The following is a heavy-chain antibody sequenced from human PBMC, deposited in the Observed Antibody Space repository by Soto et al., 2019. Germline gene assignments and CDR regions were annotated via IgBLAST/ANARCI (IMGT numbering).Heavy chain of an antibody. V-gene: IGHV6-1*01. Sequence: SQTLSLTCAISGDSVSSNTAAWNWIRSSPSRGLEWLGRTYYRSNWRHDYAVSVKSRITVNPDTSKNHFSLQLNSVTPDDTAVYYCARGVAGSGFDLWGQGTLITVSS. CDR2: TYYRSNWRH. CDR1: GDSVSSNTAA. CDR3: ARGVAGSGFDL. D-gene: IGHD6-19*01. J-gene: IGHJ4*02.